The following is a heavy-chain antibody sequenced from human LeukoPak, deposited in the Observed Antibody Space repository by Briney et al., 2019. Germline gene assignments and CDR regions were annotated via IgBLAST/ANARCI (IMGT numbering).Heavy chain of an antibody. Sequence: PGRSLRLSCAASGFTFSSYAMHWVRQAPGKGLEWVADISYDGSNKYYADSVKGRFTISRDNSKNTLYLQMNSLRAEDTAVYYCARDREVATIVYYFDYWGQGTLVTVSS. V-gene: IGHV3-30*04. CDR2: ISYDGSNK. CDR1: GFTFSSYA. J-gene: IGHJ4*02. D-gene: IGHD5-12*01. CDR3: ARDREVATIVYYFDY.